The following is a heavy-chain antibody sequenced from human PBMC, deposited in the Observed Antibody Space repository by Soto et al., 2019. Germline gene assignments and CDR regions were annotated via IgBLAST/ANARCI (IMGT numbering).Heavy chain of an antibody. Sequence: SETLSLTCAVYGGSFSGYYWSWIRQPPGKGLEWIGEINHSGSTNYNPSLKSRVTIPVDTSKNQFSLKLTSVTAADTAVYYCARPRYSFGTSGYYPFDYWGQGTLVTGSS. CDR2: INHSGST. J-gene: IGHJ4*02. D-gene: IGHD3-22*01. CDR3: ARPRYSFGTSGYYPFDY. V-gene: IGHV4-34*01. CDR1: GGSFSGYY.